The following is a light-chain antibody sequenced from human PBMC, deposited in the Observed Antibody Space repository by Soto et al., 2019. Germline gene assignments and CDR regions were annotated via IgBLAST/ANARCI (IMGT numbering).Light chain of an antibody. CDR2: DTS. J-gene: IGKJ4*01. CDR1: QSVTST. CDR3: QHYVNWPLT. Sequence: EIVLTQSPDTLSVSPWEVATLSCWASQSVTSTLAWYQQKPGQTPRLLIYDTSIRATGVPARFSGSRSGAEFTLTISSLQSEDFAVYYCQHYVNWPLTFGGGTKVDIK. V-gene: IGKV3-15*01.